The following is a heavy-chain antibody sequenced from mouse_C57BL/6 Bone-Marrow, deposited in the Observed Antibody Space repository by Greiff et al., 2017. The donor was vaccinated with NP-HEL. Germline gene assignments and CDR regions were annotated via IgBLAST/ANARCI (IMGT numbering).Heavy chain of an antibody. D-gene: IGHD1-1*01. CDR3: ARTIDYYGSWFAY. J-gene: IGHJ3*01. Sequence: QVQLQQPGAELVRPGSSVKLSCKASGYTFTSYWMDWVKQRPGQGLEWIGNLYPSDSETNYHQKFKDKATLTVDKSSSTAYMQLSILTSEDSAVYYGARTIDYYGSWFAYWGQGTLVTVSA. V-gene: IGHV1-61*01. CDR2: LYPSDSET. CDR1: GYTFTSYW.